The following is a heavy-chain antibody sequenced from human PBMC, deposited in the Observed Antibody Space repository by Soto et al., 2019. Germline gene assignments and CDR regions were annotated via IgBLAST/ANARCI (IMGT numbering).Heavy chain of an antibody. Sequence: ASVKVSCKASGYTFTGYYMHWVRQAPGQGLEWMGWINPNSGGTNYAQKFQGWVTMTRDTSISTAYMELSRLGSDDTAVYYCARDTYYYGSGSYPSAFDIWGQGTMVTVSS. CDR1: GYTFTGYY. D-gene: IGHD3-10*01. CDR3: ARDTYYYGSGSYPSAFDI. J-gene: IGHJ3*02. V-gene: IGHV1-2*04. CDR2: INPNSGGT.